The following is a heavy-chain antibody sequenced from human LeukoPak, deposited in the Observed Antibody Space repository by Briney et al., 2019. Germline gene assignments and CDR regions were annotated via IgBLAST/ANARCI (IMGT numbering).Heavy chain of an antibody. CDR3: ARGGRRDYYDSSGYYLGY. V-gene: IGHV1-69*13. J-gene: IGHJ4*02. CDR2: TIPIFGTA. D-gene: IGHD3-22*01. Sequence: GASVKVSCKASGGTFSSYAISWVRQAPGQGLEWMGGTIPIFGTANYAQKFQGRVTITADESTSTAYMELSSLRSEDTAVYYCARGGRRDYYDSSGYYLGYWGQGTLVTVSS. CDR1: GGTFSSYA.